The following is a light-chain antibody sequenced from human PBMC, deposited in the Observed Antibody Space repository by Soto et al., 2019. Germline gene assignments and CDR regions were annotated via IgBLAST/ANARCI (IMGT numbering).Light chain of an antibody. V-gene: IGKV1-27*01. CDR2: AAS. Sequence: DIQMTQSPSSLSASVGDRVTITCRASQGISNYLAWYQQKPGKVPKLLIYAASTLQSGVPSRFSGSGSGTDFPLNISSLQPEDVANYYCQKYNSAPWTFGQGTKVEIK. CDR1: QGISNY. CDR3: QKYNSAPWT. J-gene: IGKJ1*01.